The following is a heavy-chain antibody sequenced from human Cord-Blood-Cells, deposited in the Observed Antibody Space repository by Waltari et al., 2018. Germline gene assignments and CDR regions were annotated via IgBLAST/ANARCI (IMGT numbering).Heavy chain of an antibody. CDR2: FYYSGGT. V-gene: IGHV4-39*07. CDR1: GGSISSSSYY. J-gene: IGHJ3*02. Sequence: QLQLQESGPGLVKPSETLSLTCTVSGGSISSSSYYWGWIRQPPGKGLGWIGGFYYSGGTYTTPSLKRRYTRQVDTSKNQFSLKLSSVTAADTAVYYCARVQGGATDAFDIWGQGTMVTVSS. CDR3: ARVQGGATDAFDI. D-gene: IGHD1-26*01.